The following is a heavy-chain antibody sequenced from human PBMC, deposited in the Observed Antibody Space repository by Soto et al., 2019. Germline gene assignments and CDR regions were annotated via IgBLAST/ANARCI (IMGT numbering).Heavy chain of an antibody. J-gene: IGHJ4*02. CDR1: GASISHGGFS. CDR3: ARGGGYDSFDY. Sequence: PSETLSLTCTVSGASISHGGFSWSWIRQSPGKGLEGIGYISHLESTYFHPSFKSRLTMSIDRTRNQFSLKLSSVTAADMAVYYCARGGGYDSFDYWGQGVLVTVSS. D-gene: IGHD5-12*01. CDR2: ISHLEST. V-gene: IGHV4-30-2*06.